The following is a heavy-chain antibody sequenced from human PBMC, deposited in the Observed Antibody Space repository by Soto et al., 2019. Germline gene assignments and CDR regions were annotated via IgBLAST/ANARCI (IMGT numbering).Heavy chain of an antibody. J-gene: IGHJ4*02. CDR3: AKGRDNYWAIDS. CDR2: ILSDGNNK. V-gene: IGHV3-30*18. Sequence: QVQLVESGGGVVQPGRSLRLSCAASGFTFSSYGMHWVRQAPGKGLEWVAVILSDGNNKFYADSVKGRFTISRDNSKNTLYLQMDSLRVEDTAVYYCAKGRDNYWAIDSWGQGTLVTVSS. CDR1: GFTFSSYG. D-gene: IGHD1-1*01.